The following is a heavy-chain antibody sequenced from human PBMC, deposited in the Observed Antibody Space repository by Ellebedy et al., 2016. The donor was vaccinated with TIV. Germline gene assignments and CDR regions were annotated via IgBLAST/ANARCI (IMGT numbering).Heavy chain of an antibody. D-gene: IGHD3-22*01. CDR2: ISGDGSSA. J-gene: IGHJ4*02. CDR3: AKGSSSGFNYDRVGFEY. CDR1: GFTFGSFA. V-gene: IGHV3-23*01. Sequence: GGSLRLSCAASGFTFGSFAMHWVRQAPGKGLEWLSVISGDGSSAYLADSVKGRFTLTRDNSKKTLYLQMNRLRTEDTVVYYCAKGSSSGFNYDRVGFEYWGQGTLVTVSS.